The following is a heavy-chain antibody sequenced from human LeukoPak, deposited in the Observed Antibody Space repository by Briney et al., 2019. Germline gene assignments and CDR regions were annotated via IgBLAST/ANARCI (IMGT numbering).Heavy chain of an antibody. J-gene: IGHJ4*02. Sequence: SETLSLTCTVSGGSISSGGYYWSWIRQPPGKGLEWIGYIYHSGSTYYNPSLKSRVTISVDRSKNQFSLKLSSVTAADTAVYYCAREVSGWYRALDYWGQGTLVTVSS. CDR2: IYHSGST. V-gene: IGHV4-30-2*01. D-gene: IGHD6-19*01. CDR3: AREVSGWYRALDY. CDR1: GGSISSGGYY.